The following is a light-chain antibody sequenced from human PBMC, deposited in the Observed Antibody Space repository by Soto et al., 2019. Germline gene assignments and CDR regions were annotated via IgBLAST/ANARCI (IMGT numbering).Light chain of an antibody. Sequence: EIVLTQSPGTLSLSPGERATLSCRSSQSVRSSQSVSSYLAWYQQKPGQAPRLLIYGASNRATGIPHRFSGSGSGTSFTLTISRLEPADFAVYYCQHYGTSPLTFGPGTKVGVK. J-gene: IGKJ3*01. CDR1: QSVRSSQSVSSY. CDR3: QHYGTSPLT. CDR2: GAS. V-gene: IGKV3-20*01.